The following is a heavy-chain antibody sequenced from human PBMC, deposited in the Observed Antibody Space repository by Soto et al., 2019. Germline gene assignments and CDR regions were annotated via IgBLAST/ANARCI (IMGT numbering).Heavy chain of an antibody. CDR2: IIPIFGTA. Sequence: QVQLVQSGAEVKKPGSSVKVSCKASGGTFSSYAISWVRQAPXXGLXXMGGIIPIFGTANYAQKFQGRVTITADESTSTAYMELSSLRSEDTAVYYCARDYYDSSGYNYNWFDPWGQGTLVTVSS. V-gene: IGHV1-69*01. D-gene: IGHD3-22*01. CDR1: GGTFSSYA. CDR3: ARDYYDSSGYNYNWFDP. J-gene: IGHJ5*02.